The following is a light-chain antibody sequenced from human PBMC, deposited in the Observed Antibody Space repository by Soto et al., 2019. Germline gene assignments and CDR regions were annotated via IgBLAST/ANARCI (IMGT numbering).Light chain of an antibody. CDR3: QQRSNWPPWT. CDR2: DAS. V-gene: IGKV3-11*01. Sequence: EIELTQSPATLSSSPGERATISCRASQSVSSWLAWYQQKPGQAPRLLIYDASNRATGIPARFSGSGSGTDFTLTISSLQPEDFAAYYCQQRSNWPPWTFGQGTKVEIK. J-gene: IGKJ1*01. CDR1: QSVSSW.